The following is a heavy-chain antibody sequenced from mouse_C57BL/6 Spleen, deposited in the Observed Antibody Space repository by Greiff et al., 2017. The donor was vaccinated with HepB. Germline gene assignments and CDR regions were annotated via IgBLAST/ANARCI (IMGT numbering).Heavy chain of an antibody. V-gene: IGHV1-19*01. CDR3: AREGDYYGSSYVLLLNY. Sequence: EVQRVESGPVLVKPGASVKMSCKASGYTFTDYYMNWVKQSHGKSLEWIGVINPYNGGTSYNQKFKGKATLTVDKSSSTAYMELNSLTSEDSAVYYCAREGDYYGSSYVLLLNYWGQGTSVTVSS. D-gene: IGHD1-1*01. J-gene: IGHJ4*01. CDR2: INPYNGGT. CDR1: GYTFTDYY.